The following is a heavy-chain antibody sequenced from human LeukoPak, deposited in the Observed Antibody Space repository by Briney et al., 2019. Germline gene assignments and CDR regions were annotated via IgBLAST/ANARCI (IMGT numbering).Heavy chain of an antibody. CDR2: IYYGGST. D-gene: IGHD3-10*01. Sequence: SETLSLTCTVSNGSISSYDSYWSWIRQPPGKGLDWIAYIYYGGSTDSTPSLKSRVTISVDTSKNQFSLRLTSVTVADTAVYYCARVCRGGSGSGAFDIWGQGTMVTVSS. CDR3: ARVCRGGSGSGAFDI. CDR1: NGSISSYDSY. V-gene: IGHV4-30-4*01. J-gene: IGHJ3*02.